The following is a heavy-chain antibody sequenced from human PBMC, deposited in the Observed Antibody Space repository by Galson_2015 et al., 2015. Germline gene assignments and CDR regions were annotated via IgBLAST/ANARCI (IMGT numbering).Heavy chain of an antibody. J-gene: IGHJ3*02. CDR2: INSDGSST. CDR3: ARDPGITMIVVVTLSDAFDI. CDR1: GFTFSSYW. Sequence: SLRLSCAASGFTFSSYWMHWVRQAPGKGLVWVSRINSDGSSTSYADSVKGRSTISRDNAKNTLYLQMNSLRAEDTAVYYCARDPGITMIVVVTLSDAFDIWGQGTMVTVSS. D-gene: IGHD3-22*01. V-gene: IGHV3-74*01.